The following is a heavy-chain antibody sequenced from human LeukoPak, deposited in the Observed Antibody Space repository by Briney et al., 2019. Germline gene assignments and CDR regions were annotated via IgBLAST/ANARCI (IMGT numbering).Heavy chain of an antibody. J-gene: IGHJ4*02. Sequence: GASVKVSCKASGYTFTSYGISWVRQAPGQGLEWMGWISAYNGNTNYAQKFQGRVTMTTDTSTSTGYLEVRSLRVDDTAVYYCARELRGTYYYESSGSDYWGQGTLVTVS. V-gene: IGHV1-18*01. CDR2: ISAYNGNT. D-gene: IGHD3-22*01. CDR1: GYTFTSYG. CDR3: ARELRGTYYYESSGSDY.